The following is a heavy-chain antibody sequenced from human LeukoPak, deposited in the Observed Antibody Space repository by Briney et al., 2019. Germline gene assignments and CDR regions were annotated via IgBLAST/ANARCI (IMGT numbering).Heavy chain of an antibody. V-gene: IGHV3-64*01. Sequence: GGSLRLSSAASGFTFSSYAMHWVRQAPGKGLEYVSAISSNGGSTYYANSVKGRFTISRDNSKNTLYLQMGSLRAEDMAVYYCARNSQEDGMDVWGQGTTVTVSS. J-gene: IGHJ6*02. CDR3: ARNSQEDGMDV. CDR2: ISSNGGST. CDR1: GFTFSSYA.